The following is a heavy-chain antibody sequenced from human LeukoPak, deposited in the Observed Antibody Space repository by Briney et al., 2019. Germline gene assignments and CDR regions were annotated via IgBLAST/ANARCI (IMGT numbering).Heavy chain of an antibody. J-gene: IGHJ4*02. D-gene: IGHD3-3*01. V-gene: IGHV3-23*01. CDR1: GCTLSSYA. CDR2: ISGSGGST. Sequence: GGSLRLSCAANGCTLSSYAMSWVGLAPGKGLEGVSGISGSGGSTYYAVSVKGRFTISRDNSKNTLYLQMNGLRAEDTALYYCAKDVGFLEWLVCFDYWGQGTLVTVSS. CDR3: AKDVGFLEWLVCFDY.